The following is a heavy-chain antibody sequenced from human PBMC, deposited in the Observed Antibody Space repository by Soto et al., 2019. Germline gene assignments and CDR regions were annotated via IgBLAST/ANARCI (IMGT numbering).Heavy chain of an antibody. CDR1: GGSISSGGYS. Sequence: SETLSLTCAVSGGSISSGGYSWSWIRQPPGKGLEWIGYMYHSGSTYYNPSLKSRVTISVDRSKNQFSLKLSSVTAADTAVYYCARTSDFSSTSCYTSNWFDPWGEGTLVTVSS. V-gene: IGHV4-30-2*01. J-gene: IGHJ5*02. D-gene: IGHD2-2*02. CDR3: ARTSDFSSTSCYTSNWFDP. CDR2: MYHSGST.